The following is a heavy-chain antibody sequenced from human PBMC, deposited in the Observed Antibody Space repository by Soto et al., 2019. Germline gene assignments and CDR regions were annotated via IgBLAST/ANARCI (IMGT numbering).Heavy chain of an antibody. CDR2: ISSSGNYM. J-gene: IGHJ4*02. V-gene: IGHV3-21*01. CDR1: GFTFSSYN. CDR3: ARDECSGGNCYSSH. D-gene: IGHD2-15*01. Sequence: GGSLRLSCAASGFTFSSYNMNWVRQAPGKGLEWVSAISSSGNYMYYANSVKGRFTISRDNAKNSLYLQMNSLRAEDTAVYYCARDECSGGNCYSSHWSQGTLVTVSS.